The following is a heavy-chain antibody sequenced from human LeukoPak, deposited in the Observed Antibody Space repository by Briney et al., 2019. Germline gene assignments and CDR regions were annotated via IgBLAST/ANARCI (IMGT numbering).Heavy chain of an antibody. CDR1: GFSFSTYG. J-gene: IGHJ4*02. V-gene: IGHV3-30*02. D-gene: IGHD1-14*01. CDR2: IRHDGSSK. CDR3: AKPARTDYVDY. Sequence: PGGSLRLSCVASGFSFSTYGMHWVRQAPGKGLEWVAFIRHDGSSKYYADSVKGRFTISRDNSKNTLYLQMNSLRAEDTAVYYCAKPARTDYVDYWGQGTLVTVST.